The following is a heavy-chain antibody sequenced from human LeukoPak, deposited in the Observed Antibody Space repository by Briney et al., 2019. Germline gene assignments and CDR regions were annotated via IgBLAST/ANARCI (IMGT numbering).Heavy chain of an antibody. CDR1: GFTSSSYS. D-gene: IGHD3-10*01. J-gene: IGHJ4*02. CDR2: ISSSSSYI. CDR3: ARDLGHYGSGSYYNGIDY. V-gene: IGHV3-21*01. Sequence: GGSLRLSCAASGFTSSSYSMNWVRQAPGKGLEWVSSISSSSSYIYYADSVKGRFTISRDNAKNSLYLQMNSLRAEDTAVYYCARDLGHYGSGSYYNGIDYWGQGTLVTVSS.